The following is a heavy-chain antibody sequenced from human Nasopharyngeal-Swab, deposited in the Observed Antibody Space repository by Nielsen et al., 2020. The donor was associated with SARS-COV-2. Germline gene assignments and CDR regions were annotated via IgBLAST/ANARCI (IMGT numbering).Heavy chain of an antibody. CDR2: INHSGST. V-gene: IGHV4-34*01. CDR3: ARGLGKQITIFEVVIAYNWFDP. Sequence: WIRQPPGKGLEWIGEINHSGSTNYNPSLKSRVTISVDTSKSQFSLKLSSVTAADTAVYYCARGLGKQITIFEVVIAYNWFDPWGQGTLDTVSS. J-gene: IGHJ5*02. D-gene: IGHD3-3*01.